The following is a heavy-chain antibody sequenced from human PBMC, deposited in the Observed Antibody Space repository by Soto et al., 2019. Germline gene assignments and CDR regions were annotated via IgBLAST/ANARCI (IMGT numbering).Heavy chain of an antibody. J-gene: IGHJ4*02. CDR1: GFTFSSYA. V-gene: IGHV3-23*01. CDR2: ISGSGDST. Sequence: EVQLLESGGGLVQPGGSLRLSCAASGFTFSSYAMRWVRQAPVKGLEWVSAISGSGDSTYYAYSVKGRFTISRDNSKNTLYLQMNSLRAEDTAVYYCERRGRGSYYDYWGQGTLVTVSS. CDR3: ERRGRGSYYDY. D-gene: IGHD1-26*01.